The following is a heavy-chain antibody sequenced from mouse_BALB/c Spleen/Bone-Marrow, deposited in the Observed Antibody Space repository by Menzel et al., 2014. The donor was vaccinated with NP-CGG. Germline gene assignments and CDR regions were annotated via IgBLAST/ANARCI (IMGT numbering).Heavy chain of an antibody. J-gene: IGHJ3*01. CDR1: GYTFTTYW. D-gene: IGHD1-3*01. CDR3: ARGGDNYAWFPY. CDR2: IDPSDSYT. V-gene: IGHV1-69*02. Sequence: QVQLKESGAEFVKPGASVKLSCKASGYTFTTYWMHWVKQRPGQGLEWIGQIDPSDSYTNYSQKFKGKATLTVDKSSSTAYMQLSSLSSEDSAVYCCARGGDNYAWFPYWGQGTLVTVSA.